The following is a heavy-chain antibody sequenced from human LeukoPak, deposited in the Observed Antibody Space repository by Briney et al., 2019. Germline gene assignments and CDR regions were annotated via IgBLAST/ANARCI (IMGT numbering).Heavy chain of an antibody. V-gene: IGHV3-33*06. CDR3: AKDGGSGYPLYYFDD. Sequence: GRSLRLSCAASGFTFSSFGMHWVRQAPGKGLEWVAFIWYDGSNKYYSDYVKSRFTISRDNSKNTVYLQMNSLRAEDTAVYSCAKDGGSGYPLYYFDDWGQGTLVTVSS. J-gene: IGHJ4*02. CDR1: GFTFSSFG. CDR2: IWYDGSNK. D-gene: IGHD3-22*01.